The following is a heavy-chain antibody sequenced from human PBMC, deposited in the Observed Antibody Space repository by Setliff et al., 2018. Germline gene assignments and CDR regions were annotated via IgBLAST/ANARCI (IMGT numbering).Heavy chain of an antibody. CDR1: GDTLSVYY. D-gene: IGHD3-22*01. V-gene: IGHV4-4*08. Sequence: SETLSLTCTVSGDTLSVYYWSWVRQSPGQGLEWIGYIYSSGSTNYNPSLESRVTILIDKSKNQFSLNLTSVTAADTAVYYCASLPYYDSRGYSLSYYWGQGTLVTVSS. J-gene: IGHJ4*02. CDR2: IYSSGST. CDR3: ASLPYYDSRGYSLSYY.